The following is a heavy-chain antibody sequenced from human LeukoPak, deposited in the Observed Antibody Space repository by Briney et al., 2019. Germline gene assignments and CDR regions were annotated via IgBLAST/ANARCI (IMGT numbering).Heavy chain of an antibody. CDR3: ARSFSSGWYDHYYYYMDV. J-gene: IGHJ6*03. V-gene: IGHV4-4*07. Sequence: PSETLSLTCTVSGGSISSYYWSWIRQPAGKGLEWIGRIYTSGSTNYNPSLKSRVTMSVDTSKNQFSLKLSSVTAADTAVYYCARSFSSGWYDHYYYYMDVWGKGTTVTVSS. CDR2: IYTSGST. D-gene: IGHD6-19*01. CDR1: GGSISSYY.